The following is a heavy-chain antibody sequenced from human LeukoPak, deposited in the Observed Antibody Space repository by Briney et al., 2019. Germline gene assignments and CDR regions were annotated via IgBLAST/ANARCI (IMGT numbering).Heavy chain of an antibody. CDR3: ARGFRGDNFDY. Sequence: SSETLSLTCSVSGYSISSAYYWGWIRQPPGKGLEWIGTMYHSGSTNYNPSLKSRVTISVDTSKNQFSLKLSSVTAADTAVYFCARGFRGDNFDYWGQGTLVTVSS. D-gene: IGHD7-27*01. V-gene: IGHV4-38-2*02. J-gene: IGHJ4*02. CDR2: MYHSGST. CDR1: GYSISSAYY.